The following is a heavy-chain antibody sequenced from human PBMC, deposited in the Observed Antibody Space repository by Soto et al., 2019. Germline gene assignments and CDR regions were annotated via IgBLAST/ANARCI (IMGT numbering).Heavy chain of an antibody. D-gene: IGHD2-2*02. CDR1: GFTFDDYA. V-gene: IGHV3-9*01. J-gene: IGHJ4*02. CDR3: AKSIYATYYFDY. Sequence: SLKISCAASGFTFDDYAMHWVRQAPGKGLEWVSGISWNSGSIGYADSVKGRFTISRDNAKNSLYLQMNSLRAEDTALYYCAKSIYATYYFDYWGQGTLVTVSS. CDR2: ISWNSGSI.